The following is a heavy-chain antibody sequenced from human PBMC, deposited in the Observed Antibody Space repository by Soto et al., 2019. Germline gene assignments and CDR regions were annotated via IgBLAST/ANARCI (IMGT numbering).Heavy chain of an antibody. D-gene: IGHD6-19*01. CDR1: GFTFSSYS. CDR3: ARDPVAGLNWFDP. Sequence: PGGSLRLSCAASGFTFSSYSMNWVRQAPGKGLEWVSSISSSSYIYYADSVKGRFTISRDNAKNSLYLQMNSLRAEDTAVYYCARDPVAGLNWFDPWGQGTLVTVSS. V-gene: IGHV3-21*01. J-gene: IGHJ5*02. CDR2: ISSSSYI.